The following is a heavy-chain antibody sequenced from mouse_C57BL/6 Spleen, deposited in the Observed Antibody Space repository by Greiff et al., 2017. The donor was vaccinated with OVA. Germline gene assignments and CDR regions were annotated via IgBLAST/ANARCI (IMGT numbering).Heavy chain of an antibody. J-gene: IGHJ4*01. CDR2: IHPNSGST. CDR3: ARRYPSTTVVATWDYAMDY. D-gene: IGHD1-1*01. Sequence: QVQLQQPGAELVKPGASVKLSCKASGYTFTSYWMHWVKQRPGQGLEWIGMIHPNSGSTNYNEKFKSKATLTVDKSSSTAYMQLSSLTSEDSAVYYCARRYPSTTVVATWDYAMDYWGQGTSVTVSS. V-gene: IGHV1-64*01. CDR1: GYTFTSYW.